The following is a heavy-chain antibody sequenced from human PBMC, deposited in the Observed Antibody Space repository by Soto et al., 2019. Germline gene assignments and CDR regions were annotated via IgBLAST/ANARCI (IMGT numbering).Heavy chain of an antibody. CDR1: GFTFNTYD. CDR2: IGSAGDT. CDR3: ARGSFGGFDN. D-gene: IGHD3-16*01. J-gene: IGHJ4*02. V-gene: IGHV3-13*01. Sequence: VQLVESGGGVVQPGGSLRLSCAASGFTFNTYDMHWVRQTTGKGLEWVSAIGSAGDTYYADSVKGRFTISRENAKNSLYLQMNSLRAEDTAVYYCARGSFGGFDNWGQGTLVPVSS.